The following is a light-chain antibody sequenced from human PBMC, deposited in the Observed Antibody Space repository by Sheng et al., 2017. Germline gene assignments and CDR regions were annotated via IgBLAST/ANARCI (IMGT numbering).Light chain of an antibody. J-gene: IGKJ3*01. V-gene: IGKV3D-20*02. CDR3: QQRSNWLT. CDR2: GAS. Sequence: EVVLTQSPGTLSLSPGEEATLSCRASQSVSTTSIAWFRQKPGQAPRLLIYGASNRATGIPDKFSGYGFGTDFTLTISSLEPEDFAVYYCQQRSNWLTFGPGTKVDIK. CDR1: QSVSTTS.